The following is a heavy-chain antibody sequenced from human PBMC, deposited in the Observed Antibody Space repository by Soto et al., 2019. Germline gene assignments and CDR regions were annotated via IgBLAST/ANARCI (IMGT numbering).Heavy chain of an antibody. V-gene: IGHV1-24*01. J-gene: IGHJ5*02. CDR2: FDPEDGET. D-gene: IGHD3-3*01. CDR1: GYTLTELS. CDR3: ATGFWSGYYSYSWFDP. Sequence: GASVKVSCKVSGYTLTELSMHWVRQAPGKGLEWMGGFDPEDGETIYAQKFQGRVTMTEDTSTDTAYMELSSLRSEDTAVYYCATGFWSGYYSYSWFDPWGQGTLVTVSS.